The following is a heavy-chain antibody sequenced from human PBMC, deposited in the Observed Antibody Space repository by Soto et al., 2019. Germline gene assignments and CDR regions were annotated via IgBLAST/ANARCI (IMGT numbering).Heavy chain of an antibody. D-gene: IGHD3-3*01. Sequence: PGGSLRLSCAVSGFTFSSHWMHWVRQAPGKGLEWVSRINSDGSSTNYADSVKGRFTISRDNAKKTLYLQMSSLRADDTGVYYCARDSSPYYDFWSGFYTYFDYWGQGA. CDR2: INSDGSST. J-gene: IGHJ4*02. CDR3: ARDSSPYYDFWSGFYTYFDY. CDR1: GFTFSSHW. V-gene: IGHV3-74*01.